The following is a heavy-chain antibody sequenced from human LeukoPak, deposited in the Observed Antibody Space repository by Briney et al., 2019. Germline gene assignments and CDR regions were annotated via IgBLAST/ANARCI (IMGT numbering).Heavy chain of an antibody. J-gene: IGHJ3*02. D-gene: IGHD3-10*01. CDR1: GYTFTGYY. V-gene: IGHV1-2*02. CDR3: ARAGGFGESDAFDI. Sequence: GASVKVSCKASGYTFTGYYMHWVRQAPGQGLEWMGWINPNSGGTNYAQKFQGRVTMTRDTSISTAYMELSRLRSDDTAVYYCARAGGFGESDAFDIWGQGTMVTASS. CDR2: INPNSGGT.